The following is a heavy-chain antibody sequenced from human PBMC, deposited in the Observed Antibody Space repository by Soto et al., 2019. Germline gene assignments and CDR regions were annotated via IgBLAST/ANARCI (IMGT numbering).Heavy chain of an antibody. CDR2: IYPGDSDT. J-gene: IGHJ5*02. V-gene: IGHV5-51*01. CDR3: ARGVSDIVNTIRFYNWFDT. CDR1: GYSFTSYW. Sequence: GESLKISCKGSGYSFTSYWIGWVRQMPGKGLEWMGIIYPGDSDTRYSPYFQGQVTISADKSISTAYLQWSSLNDSDTAVYYGARGVSDIVNTIRFYNWFDTWGQGTMVTVSS. D-gene: IGHD5-12*01.